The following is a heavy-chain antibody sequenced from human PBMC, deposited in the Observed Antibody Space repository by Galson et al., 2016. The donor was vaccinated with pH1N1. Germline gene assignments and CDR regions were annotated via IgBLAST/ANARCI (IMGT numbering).Heavy chain of an antibody. J-gene: IGHJ4*02. CDR1: GFSLSTSGVG. CDR3: AHKSYGDYLGQFDY. V-gene: IGHV2-5*01. D-gene: IGHD4-17*01. Sequence: PALVKPTQTLTLTCTFSGFSLSTSGVGVAWIRQPPGKALEWLALIYWNDDKRYSPSLKSRLTITKDTSKNQVVLTMTNMNPVDTATYYCAHKSYGDYLGQFDYWGQGTLVTVSS. CDR2: IYWNDDK.